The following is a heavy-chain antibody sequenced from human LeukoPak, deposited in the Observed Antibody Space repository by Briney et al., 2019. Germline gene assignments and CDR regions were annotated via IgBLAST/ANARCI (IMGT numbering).Heavy chain of an antibody. CDR1: GFTFSSYS. V-gene: IGHV3-21*01. D-gene: IGHD5-18*01. J-gene: IGHJ4*02. Sequence: GGSLRLSCAASGFTFSSYSMNWVRQAPGKGLEWVSSISSSSNYIYYADSVKGRFTISRDSAKNSLYLQMNSLRAEDTAVYYCAREAGYSYALGYWGQGTLVTVSS. CDR3: AREAGYSYALGY. CDR2: ISSSSNYI.